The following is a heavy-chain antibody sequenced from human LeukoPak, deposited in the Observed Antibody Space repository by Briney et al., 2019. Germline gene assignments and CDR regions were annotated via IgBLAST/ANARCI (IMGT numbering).Heavy chain of an antibody. D-gene: IGHD1-26*01. Sequence: GGSLRLSCAASGFTFSSYAMSWVRQAPGKGLEWVSAISGSGGSTYYADSVKGRFTISRDNSKNTLYLQMNSLRAEDTAVYYCANRGSYEYYFDYWGQGTWSPSPQ. J-gene: IGHJ4*02. CDR3: ANRGSYEYYFDY. V-gene: IGHV3-23*01. CDR1: GFTFSSYA. CDR2: ISGSGGST.